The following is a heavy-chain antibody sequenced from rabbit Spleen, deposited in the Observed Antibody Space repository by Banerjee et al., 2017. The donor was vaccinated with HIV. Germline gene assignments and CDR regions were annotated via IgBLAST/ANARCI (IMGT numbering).Heavy chain of an antibody. CDR2: IAGSSGGT. V-gene: IGHV1S40*01. Sequence: QSLEESGGGLVQPEGSLALTCKASGFSFSSSDYICWVRQAPGKGLEWISCIAGSSGGTYYASWAKGRFIMSRTSSTKVTLQMTSLTAADTATYFCARDLVAVIGWNFSLWGPGTLVTVS. CDR3: ARDLVAVIGWNFSL. J-gene: IGHJ4*01. CDR1: GFSFSSSDY. D-gene: IGHD1-1*01.